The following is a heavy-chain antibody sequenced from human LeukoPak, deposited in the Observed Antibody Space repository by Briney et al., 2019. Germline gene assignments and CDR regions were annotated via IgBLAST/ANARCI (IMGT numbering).Heavy chain of an antibody. CDR3: ARGTVTGGMLWFGELLSKVFDY. D-gene: IGHD3-10*01. J-gene: IGHJ4*02. Sequence: ASVKVSCKASGYTFTSYYMHWVPHAPGQGLEWMGIINPSSGSTSYAQKFQGRVTMTRDTSTSTVYRELSSLRSEDTAVYYCARGTVTGGMLWFGELLSKVFDYWGQGTLVTVSS. CDR2: INPSSGST. CDR1: GYTFTSYY. V-gene: IGHV1-46*01.